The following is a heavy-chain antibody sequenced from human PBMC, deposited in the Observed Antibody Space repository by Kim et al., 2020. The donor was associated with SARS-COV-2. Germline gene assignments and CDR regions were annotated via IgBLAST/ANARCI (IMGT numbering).Heavy chain of an antibody. CDR2: IRSKGYGGTT. J-gene: IGHJ3*02. Sequence: GGSLRLSCIASGFIFGDYAMTWVRQAPGKGLEWVAFIRSKGYGGTTLYAASVKDRFTISRDDSKSIAKLQMHSLRNKDTAVYFCDRDKNAFGYLTPILGIWGQGTMVTVSS. CDR3: DRDKNAFGYLTPILGI. V-gene: IGHV3-49*04. D-gene: IGHD3-10*01. CDR1: GFIFGDYA.